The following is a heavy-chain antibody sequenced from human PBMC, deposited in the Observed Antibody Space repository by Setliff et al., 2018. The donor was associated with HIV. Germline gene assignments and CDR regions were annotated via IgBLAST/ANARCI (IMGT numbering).Heavy chain of an antibody. CDR2: IYHSGST. V-gene: IGHV4-38-2*02. J-gene: IGHJ4*02. CDR3: ASPSSGYFDY. CDR1: GYSIRSGYY. Sequence: PSETLSLTCTVSGYSIRSGYYWGWIRQPPGKGLEWIGSIYHSGSTYYNPSLTRRVTISVDTSKNQFSLKLSSVTAADTAVYYCASPSSGYFDYWGQGTLVTVSS.